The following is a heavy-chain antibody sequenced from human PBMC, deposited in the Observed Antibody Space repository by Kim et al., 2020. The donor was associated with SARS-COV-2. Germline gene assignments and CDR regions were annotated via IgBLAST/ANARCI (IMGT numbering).Heavy chain of an antibody. CDR2: ISYSGNT. V-gene: IGHV4-31*03. CDR3: ARSLAYHGFDP. Sequence: SETLSLTCTVSGGSISSKDYYWSWIRQHPGKGPEWIGFISYSGNTNYNPSLKSRVTISVDTSKNQFSLKLSSVTAADTAVYFCARSLAYHGFDPWGQGILVSVSS. J-gene: IGHJ5*02. D-gene: IGHD2-21*01. CDR1: GGSISSKDYY.